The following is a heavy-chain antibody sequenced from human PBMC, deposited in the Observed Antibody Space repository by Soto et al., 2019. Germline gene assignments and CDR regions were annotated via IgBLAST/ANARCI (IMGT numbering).Heavy chain of an antibody. Sequence: QVQLVESGGGVVQPGRSLRLSCAASGFTFSSYGMHWVRQAPGKGLEWVAVISYDGSNKYYADSVKGRFTISRDNSKNTLYLQMNILRAEDTAVYYCAKDLSIAVAGTISGIDYWGQGTLVTVSS. J-gene: IGHJ4*02. CDR3: AKDLSIAVAGTISGIDY. V-gene: IGHV3-30*18. CDR1: GFTFSSYG. D-gene: IGHD6-19*01. CDR2: ISYDGSNK.